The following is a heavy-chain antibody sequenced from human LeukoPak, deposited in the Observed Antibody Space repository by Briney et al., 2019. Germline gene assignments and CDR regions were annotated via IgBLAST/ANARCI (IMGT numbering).Heavy chain of an antibody. CDR1: GFTFRHYN. Sequence: GGSLRLSCTASGFTFRHYNINWFRQAPGRGLEWVGFIRSIADGGTTEYAASVKGRFTISRDDSKNVAYLQINNLGAEDTALYFCARDDRPYGHDFDSWGQGTLVTVSS. CDR2: IRSIADGGTT. V-gene: IGHV3-49*03. D-gene: IGHD4-17*01. CDR3: ARDDRPYGHDFDS. J-gene: IGHJ4*02.